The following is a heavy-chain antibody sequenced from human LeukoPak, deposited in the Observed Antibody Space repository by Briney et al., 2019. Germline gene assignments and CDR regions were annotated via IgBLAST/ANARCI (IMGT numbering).Heavy chain of an antibody. Sequence: GGSLRLSCAASGFTFSSYSMNWVRQAPGKGLEWVSYISSSSTIYYADSVKGRFTISRDNAKNSLYLQMNSLRDEDTAVYYCAHLGYYYGSGSYYKKPDYWGQGTLVTVSS. CDR3: AHLGYYYGSGSYYKKPDY. J-gene: IGHJ4*02. CDR1: GFTFSSYS. CDR2: ISSSSTI. D-gene: IGHD3-10*01. V-gene: IGHV3-48*02.